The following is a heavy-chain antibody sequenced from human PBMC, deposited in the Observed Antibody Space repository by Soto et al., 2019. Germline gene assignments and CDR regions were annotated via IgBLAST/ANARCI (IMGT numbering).Heavy chain of an antibody. CDR3: ARENGSGSYYPYYFDY. CDR1: GGTFSSYA. CDR2: IIPIFGTA. D-gene: IGHD3-10*01. V-gene: IGHV1-69*01. Sequence: QVQLVQSGAEVKKPGSSVKVSCTASGGTFSSYAISWVRQAPGQGLEWVGGIIPIFGTANYAQKFQGRVTITEDESTSTAYMELSSLRSEDTAVYYCARENGSGSYYPYYFDYWGQGTLVTVSS. J-gene: IGHJ4*02.